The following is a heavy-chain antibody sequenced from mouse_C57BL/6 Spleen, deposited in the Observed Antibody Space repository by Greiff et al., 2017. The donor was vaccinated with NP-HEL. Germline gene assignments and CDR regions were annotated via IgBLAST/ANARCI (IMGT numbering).Heavy chain of an antibody. D-gene: IGHD4-1*01. CDR2: IDPSDSYT. CDR3: ARAWDPYYFDY. V-gene: IGHV1-69*01. CDR1: GYTFTSYW. Sequence: QVHVKQPGAELVMPGASVKLSCKASGYTFTSYWMHWVKQRPGQGLEWIGEIDPSDSYTNSNQKFKGKSTLTVDKSSSTAYMQRSSLTSEDSAVYYCARAWDPYYFDYWGQGTTLTVSS. J-gene: IGHJ2*01.